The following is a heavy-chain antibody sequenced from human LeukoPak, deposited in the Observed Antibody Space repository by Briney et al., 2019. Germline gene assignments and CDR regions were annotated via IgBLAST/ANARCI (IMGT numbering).Heavy chain of an antibody. V-gene: IGHV3-23*01. CDR3: AKDRTGIVGATAFDY. CDR2: LSGGGGNT. D-gene: IGHD1-26*01. Sequence: GRSLRLSRAASGFTFSSYAMSWVRQAPGKGLEWVSALSGGGGNTNYADSVKGRFTISRDNSKHTLYLQMNSLRAEDTAVYYCAKDRTGIVGATAFDYWGQGTLVTVSS. J-gene: IGHJ4*02. CDR1: GFTFSSYA.